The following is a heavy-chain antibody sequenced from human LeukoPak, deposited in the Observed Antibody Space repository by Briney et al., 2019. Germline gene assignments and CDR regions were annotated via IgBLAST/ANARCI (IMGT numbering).Heavy chain of an antibody. Sequence: SETLSLTCTVSGGSISSGSYYWSWIRQPAGKGLEWIGRIYTSGSTNYNPSLKSRVPISVDTSKKQFSLKLSSVTAADTAVYYCARACEGPGGSCYGDRDYWGQGTLVTVSS. D-gene: IGHD2-15*01. CDR3: ARACEGPGGSCYGDRDY. CDR1: GGSISSGSYY. J-gene: IGHJ4*02. CDR2: IYTSGST. V-gene: IGHV4-61*02.